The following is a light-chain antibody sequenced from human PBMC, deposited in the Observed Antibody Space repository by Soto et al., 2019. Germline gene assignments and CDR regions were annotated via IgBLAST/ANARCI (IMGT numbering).Light chain of an antibody. CDR1: QGIRND. J-gene: IGKJ4*01. Sequence: DIQMTQSPSSLSASVGDRATITCRASQGIRNDLGWYQQKPGKAPKLLIYEASTFQSGVPSRFSGSGSGTEFTLTISSLQPDDSATDYCQQYNTFLTFGGGTKVEI. V-gene: IGKV1-17*01. CDR3: QQYNTFLT. CDR2: EAS.